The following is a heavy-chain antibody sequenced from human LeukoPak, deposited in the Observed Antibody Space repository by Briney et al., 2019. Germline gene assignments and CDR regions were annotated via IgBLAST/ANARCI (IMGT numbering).Heavy chain of an antibody. CDR2: LSNSGGRT. D-gene: IGHD6-19*01. CDR3: AVSGYSSGFFDY. CDR1: GFTFSDYA. Sequence: GGSLRLSCAASGFTFSDYAMTWVRQAPGQGLEWVSSLSNSGGRTYYADSVKGRFTISKDNFKNTLYLQMNSLRAEDTAVYYCAVSGYSSGFFDYWGQGTLVTVSS. V-gene: IGHV3-23*01. J-gene: IGHJ4*02.